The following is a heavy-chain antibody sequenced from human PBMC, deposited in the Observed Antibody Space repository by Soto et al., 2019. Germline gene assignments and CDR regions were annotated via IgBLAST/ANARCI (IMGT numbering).Heavy chain of an antibody. V-gene: IGHV3-30-3*01. J-gene: IGHJ6*02. CDR3: ARDWGEPGSYYSVYYGMDV. CDR1: GFTFRSYA. D-gene: IGHD3-10*01. CDR2: VSYDGTNK. Sequence: PGGSLRLSCAASGFTFRSYAMHWVRQAPGKGLEWVAVVSYDGTNKYYADSVKDRFTISRDNSKNTLYLQMNSLRAEDTAVYYCARDWGEPGSYYSVYYGMDVWGQGTTVTVSS.